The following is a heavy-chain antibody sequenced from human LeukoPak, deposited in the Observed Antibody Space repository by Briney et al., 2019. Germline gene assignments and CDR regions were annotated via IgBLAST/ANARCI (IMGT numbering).Heavy chain of an antibody. CDR2: FYTSGST. CDR3: ARGVVSGWYIFDY. CDR1: GGSISSYS. D-gene: IGHD6-19*01. V-gene: IGHV4-4*07. J-gene: IGHJ4*02. Sequence: PSETLSLTCSGSGGSISSYSWSWIRQPAGKGLEWIGHFYTSGSTNYNPSLKNRVTMSVDTSKNQFSLKLSSVTAADTAVYYCARGVVSGWYIFDYWGQGTLVTVSS.